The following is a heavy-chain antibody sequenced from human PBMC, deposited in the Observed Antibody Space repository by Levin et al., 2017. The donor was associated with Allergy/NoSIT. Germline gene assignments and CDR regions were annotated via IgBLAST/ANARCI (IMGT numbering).Heavy chain of an antibody. CDR3: ARSPGIAVAGTPISY. CDR1: GFTFDDYG. V-gene: IGHV3-20*04. CDR2: INWNGGST. J-gene: IGHJ4*02. D-gene: IGHD6-19*01. Sequence: GESLKISCAASGFTFDDYGMSWVRQAPGKGLEWVSGINWNGGSTGYADSVKGRFTISRDNAKNSLYLQMNSLRAEDTALYYCARSPGIAVAGTPISYWGQGTLVTVSS.